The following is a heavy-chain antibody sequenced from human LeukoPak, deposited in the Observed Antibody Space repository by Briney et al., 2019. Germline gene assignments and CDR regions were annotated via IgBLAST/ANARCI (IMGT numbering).Heavy chain of an antibody. CDR1: GYTFTGYY. CDR3: ARLGDSHHGRAFDI. V-gene: IGHV1-2*02. Sequence: ASVKVSCKASGYTFTGYYMHWVRQAPGQGLEWMGWINPNSGGTNYAQKFQGRVTMTRDTSISTAYMELSRLRSDDTAVYYCARLGDSHHGRAFDIWGQGTMATVSS. D-gene: IGHD5-18*01. J-gene: IGHJ3*02. CDR2: INPNSGGT.